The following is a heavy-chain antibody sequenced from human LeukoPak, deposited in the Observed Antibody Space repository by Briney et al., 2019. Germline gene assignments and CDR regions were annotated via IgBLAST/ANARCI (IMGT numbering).Heavy chain of an antibody. D-gene: IGHD6-13*01. CDR3: ARESSSWPHYYYYGMDV. Sequence: GASVKVSCKASGYTFTSYGISWVRQAPGQGLEWMGWINPNSGGTNYAQKFQGWVTMTRDTSISTAYMELSRLRSDDTAVYYCARESSSWPHYYYYGMDVWGQGTTVTVSS. V-gene: IGHV1-2*04. CDR1: GYTFTSYG. J-gene: IGHJ6*02. CDR2: INPNSGGT.